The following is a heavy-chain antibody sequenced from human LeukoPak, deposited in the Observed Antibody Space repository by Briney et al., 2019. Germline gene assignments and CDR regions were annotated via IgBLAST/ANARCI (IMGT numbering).Heavy chain of an antibody. CDR3: ARDDSTGIYYYMDV. Sequence: GGSLRLSCAASGFTFTSYSMNWVRQAPGRGLEWVSYISSSSTTVYYADSVKGRFTISRDNAKNSLYLQMNSLRAEDTAVYYCARDDSTGIYYYMDVWGKGTTVTVSS. D-gene: IGHD1-1*01. J-gene: IGHJ6*03. CDR2: ISSSSTTV. CDR1: GFTFTSYS. V-gene: IGHV3-48*04.